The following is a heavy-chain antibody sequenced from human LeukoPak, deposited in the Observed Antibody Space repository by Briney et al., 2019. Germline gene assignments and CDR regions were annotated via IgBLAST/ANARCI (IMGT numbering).Heavy chain of an antibody. J-gene: IGHJ6*03. V-gene: IGHV1-18*01. CDR3: ARVGYDFWSGTHYYYYYMDI. CDR2: ISAYNGDI. CDR1: GYTFTSYG. D-gene: IGHD3-3*01. Sequence: GASVRVSCKASGYTFTSYGITWVRQAPGQGLEWMGWISAYNGDIKYAQNLQGRVTVTTDTSTSTAYMELRSLRSDDTAVYYCARVGYDFWSGTHYYYYYMDIWGKGTTVTVSS.